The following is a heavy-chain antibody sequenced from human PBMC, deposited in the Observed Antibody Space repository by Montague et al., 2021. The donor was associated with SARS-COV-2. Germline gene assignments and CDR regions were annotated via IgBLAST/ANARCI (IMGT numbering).Heavy chain of an antibody. D-gene: IGHD6-13*01. CDR3: ARDVGWYNSSWFDY. CDR1: GGSISSGGYY. Sequence: TLSLTCTVSGGSISSGGYYWSWIRQHPGKGLEWIGYIYYSGSTYYNPSLKSRVTISVDTSKNQFSLKLSSVTAADTAVYYCARDVGWYNSSWFDYWGQGTLVTVSS. CDR2: IYYSGST. J-gene: IGHJ4*02. V-gene: IGHV4-31*03.